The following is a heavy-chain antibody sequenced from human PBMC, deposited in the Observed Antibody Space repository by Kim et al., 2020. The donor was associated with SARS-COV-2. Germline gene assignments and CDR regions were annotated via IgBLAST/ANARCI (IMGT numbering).Heavy chain of an antibody. V-gene: IGHV3-23*01. CDR1: GFTFSSYA. D-gene: IGHD3-10*01. Sequence: GGSLRLSCAASGFTFSSYAMSWVRQAPGKGLEWVSAISGSGGSTYYADSVKGRFTISRDKSKNTLYLQMNSLRAEDTAVYYCAKDGSGSYYYYYYGMDVWGQGTTVTVSS. J-gene: IGHJ6*02. CDR3: AKDGSGSYYYYYYGMDV. CDR2: ISGSGGST.